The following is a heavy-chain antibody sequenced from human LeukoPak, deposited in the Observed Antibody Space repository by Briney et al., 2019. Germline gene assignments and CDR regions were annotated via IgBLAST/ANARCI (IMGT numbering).Heavy chain of an antibody. J-gene: IGHJ5*02. V-gene: IGHV4-4*07. Sequence: PSETLSLTCTVSGGSISSYYWSWIRQPAGKGLEWIGRIYTSGSTNYNPSLKSRVTMSVDTSKNQFSLKLSSVTAADTAVYYCARAVGYCSSTSCEFWFDPWGQGTLVTVSS. CDR1: GGSISSYY. CDR2: IYTSGST. D-gene: IGHD2-2*01. CDR3: ARAVGYCSSTSCEFWFDP.